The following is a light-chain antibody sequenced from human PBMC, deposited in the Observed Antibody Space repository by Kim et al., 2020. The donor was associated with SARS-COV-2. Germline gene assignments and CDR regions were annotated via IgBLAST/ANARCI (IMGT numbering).Light chain of an antibody. CDR1: SSNIGAGYA. V-gene: IGLV1-40*01. CDR2: GNF. J-gene: IGLJ2*01. Sequence: RVTISCTGRSSNIGAGYALNWYQQLPGTAPTLLIYGNFNRPSGVPDRFSGSKSGTSASLAITGLQTEDEADYYCQSYDRSVSAVVFGGGTQLTVL. CDR3: QSYDRSVSAVV.